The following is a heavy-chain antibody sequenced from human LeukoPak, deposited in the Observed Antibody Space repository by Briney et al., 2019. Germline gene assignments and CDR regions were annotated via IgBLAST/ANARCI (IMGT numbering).Heavy chain of an antibody. V-gene: IGHV3-7*03. J-gene: IGHJ4*02. Sequence: GGSLRLSCAASGFTLSSYWMSWVRQAPGRGLELLANIKEDGSEKYYVDSVKGRFTIYRDNAKNSLYLQMNSLRAEDTAVYYCSRLRGDSWGQGTLVTVSS. CDR3: SRLRGDS. CDR1: GFTLSSYW. CDR2: IKEDGSEK.